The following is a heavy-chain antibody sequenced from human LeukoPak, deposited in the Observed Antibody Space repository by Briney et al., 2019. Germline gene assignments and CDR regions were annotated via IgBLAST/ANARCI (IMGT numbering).Heavy chain of an antibody. CDR1: GFTCSSYA. CDR2: SASGGSS. J-gene: IGHJ4*02. V-gene: IGHV3-23*01. D-gene: IGHD4-17*01. CDR3: AKATVTHLIDY. Sequence: GGSLRLSCVASGFTCSSYARDWVRQAPRKEIEWVSTSASGGSSYYADSVKGRFTISRDNSKNTLYLQMNSLGAEDTAVYYCAKATVTHLIDYWGQGTLVTVSS.